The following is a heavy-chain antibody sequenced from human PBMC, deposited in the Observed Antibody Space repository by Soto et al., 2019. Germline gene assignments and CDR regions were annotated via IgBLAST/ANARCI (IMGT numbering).Heavy chain of an antibody. CDR1: GYTFTSYY. D-gene: IGHD3-22*01. J-gene: IGHJ4*02. Sequence: ASVKVSCKASGYTFTSYYMHWVRQAPGQGLEWMGIINPSGGSTRYAQKFQGRVTMTRDTSTSTVYMELSSLRSEDTAVYYCARGLIYDSSGYYFDYWGQGTLVTVLL. V-gene: IGHV1-46*01. CDR3: ARGLIYDSSGYYFDY. CDR2: INPSGGST.